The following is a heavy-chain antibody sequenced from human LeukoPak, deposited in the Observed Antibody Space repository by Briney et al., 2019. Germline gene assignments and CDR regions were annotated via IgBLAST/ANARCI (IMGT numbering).Heavy chain of an antibody. Sequence: GGSLRLSCAASGFTFSSYEMNWVRQAPGKGLEWVSYISSSGSTIYYADSVKGRFTISRDNAKNSLYLQMNSLRAEDTGVYYCARDRYDGSGSFDYWGQGTLVTVSS. V-gene: IGHV3-48*03. J-gene: IGHJ4*02. CDR2: ISSSGSTI. CDR3: ARDRYDGSGSFDY. D-gene: IGHD3-10*01. CDR1: GFTFSSYE.